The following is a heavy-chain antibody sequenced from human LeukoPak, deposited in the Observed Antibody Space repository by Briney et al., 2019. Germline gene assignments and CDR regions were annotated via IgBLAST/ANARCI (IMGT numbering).Heavy chain of an antibody. J-gene: IGHJ4*02. Sequence: SETLSLTCTVSGGSISSSSYYWGWSRQPPGKGLEWIGSTYYSGSTYYNPSLKSRVTISVDTSKNQFSLKLSSVTAADTAVYYCARHRGNMIVVVTHFDYWGQGTLVTVSS. CDR3: ARHRGNMIVVVTHFDY. CDR2: TYYSGST. V-gene: IGHV4-39*01. CDR1: GGSISSSSYY. D-gene: IGHD3-22*01.